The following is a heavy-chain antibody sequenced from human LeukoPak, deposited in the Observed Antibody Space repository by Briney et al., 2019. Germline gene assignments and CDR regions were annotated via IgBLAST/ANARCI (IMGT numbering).Heavy chain of an antibody. Sequence: GGSLRLSCAASGFTFSSYSMNWLRQAPGKGLEWVSSISSSSSYIYYADSVKGRFTISRDNAKNSLYLQMNSLRAEDTAVYYCARGPLNYDILTGYFNWFDPWGQGTLVTVSS. V-gene: IGHV3-21*01. D-gene: IGHD3-9*01. J-gene: IGHJ5*02. CDR3: ARGPLNYDILTGYFNWFDP. CDR2: ISSSSSYI. CDR1: GFTFSSYS.